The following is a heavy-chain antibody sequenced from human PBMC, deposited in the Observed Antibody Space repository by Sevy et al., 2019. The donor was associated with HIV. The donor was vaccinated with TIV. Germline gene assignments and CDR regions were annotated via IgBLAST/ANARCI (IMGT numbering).Heavy chain of an antibody. J-gene: IGHJ4*02. CDR2: ISYDGGNK. CDR1: GFTFSMYA. D-gene: IGHD4-17*01. V-gene: IGHV3-30-3*01. Sequence: GGSLRLSCAASGFTFSMYAIKWVRQAPGKGLEWVALISYDGGNKYHVDSVKGRFTISRDNSENTLYLQMNSLGAEDTAVYYCARVNSFDGDYVGGDYWGQGTLVTVSS. CDR3: ARVNSFDGDYVGGDY.